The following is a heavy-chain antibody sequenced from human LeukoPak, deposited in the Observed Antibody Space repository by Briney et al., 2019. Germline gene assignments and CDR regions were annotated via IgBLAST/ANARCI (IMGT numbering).Heavy chain of an antibody. V-gene: IGHV4-34*01. CDR3: ARAEFDILGY. CDR2: INHSGST. Sequence: SETLSLTCAVYGGSFSGYYWSWIRQPPGKGLEWIGEINHSGSTNYNPSLKSRVTISVDTSKNQFSLKLSSVTAADTAVYYCARAEFDILGYWGQGTLATVSS. D-gene: IGHD3-9*01. CDR1: GGSFSGYY. J-gene: IGHJ4*02.